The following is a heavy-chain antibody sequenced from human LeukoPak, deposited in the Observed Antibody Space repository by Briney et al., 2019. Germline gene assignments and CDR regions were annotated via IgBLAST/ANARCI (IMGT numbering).Heavy chain of an antibody. J-gene: IGHJ4*02. CDR3: ARGGPAAHDY. CDR2: IYYSGST. D-gene: IGHD2-2*01. CDR1: GGSISSYY. Sequence: SETLSLTCTVSGGSISSYYWSWIRQPPGKGLEWIGYIYYSGSTNYNPSLKSRVTISVDTSKNQFSLKLSSVTAADTAAYYCARGGPAAHDYWGQGTLVTVSS. V-gene: IGHV4-59*01.